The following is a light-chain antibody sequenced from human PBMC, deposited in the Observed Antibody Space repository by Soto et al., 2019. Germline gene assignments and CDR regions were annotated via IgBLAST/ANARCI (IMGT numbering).Light chain of an antibody. CDR2: DNN. CDR1: GSNIGHNY. Sequence: QSVLTQPPSVSAAPGQKVTISCSGSGSNIGHNYVSWYRHLPGTAPKLLIYDNNQRPSGIPDRFSGSKSGTSATLGITGLQTGDEAHYYCGAWDSSLSAGVFGGGTQLTVL. J-gene: IGLJ2*01. V-gene: IGLV1-51*01. CDR3: GAWDSSLSAGV.